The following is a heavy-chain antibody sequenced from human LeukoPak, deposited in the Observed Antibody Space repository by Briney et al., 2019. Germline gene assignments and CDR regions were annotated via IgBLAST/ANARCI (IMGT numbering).Heavy chain of an antibody. V-gene: IGHV3-30*04. D-gene: IGHD6-13*01. J-gene: IGHJ4*02. CDR3: AKEAAAGNSHY. CDR1: GFTFSSYA. CDR2: ISCDGSNK. Sequence: PGRSLRLSCAASGFTFSSYAMHWVRQAPGKGLEWVAVISCDGSNKYYAYSVKGRFTISRDNSKNTLYLQMNSLRAEETAVYYWAKEAAAGNSHYWGQGTLVTVSS.